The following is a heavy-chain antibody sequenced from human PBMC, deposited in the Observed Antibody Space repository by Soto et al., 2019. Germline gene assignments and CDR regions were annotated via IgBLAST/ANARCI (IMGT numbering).Heavy chain of an antibody. CDR1: GGSISTGGCS. CDR2: IFDTGKT. CDR3: ACLDGYNRYFDL. J-gene: IGHJ2*01. Sequence: QVQLQESGSGLVKPSQTLSLTCAVSGGSISTGGCSWSWIRLPPGRALQWIGYIFDTGKTYSSASLKSRDTMAVDRAQNQFSLRLESVTAADTAMYFCACLDGYNRYFDLWGRGTLVTVSS. D-gene: IGHD5-12*01. V-gene: IGHV4-30-2*01.